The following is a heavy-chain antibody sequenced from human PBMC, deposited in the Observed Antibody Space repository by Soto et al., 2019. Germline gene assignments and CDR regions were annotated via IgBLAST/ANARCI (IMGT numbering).Heavy chain of an antibody. Sequence: SETLSLTCAVSGSSISSGYYWGWIRQPPGKGLEWIGSIYHSVSTYYNPSLKSRVTISVDTSKNQFSLKLSSVTAADTAVYYCARVSTGSAISSGWYRLDWFDPWGSEDDMPVGWFDPWGQGTMVTVSS. V-gene: IGHV4-38-2*01. J-gene: IGHJ5*02. CDR2: IYHSVST. CDR1: GSSISSGYY. CDR3: ARVSTGSAISSGWYRLDWFDPWGSEDDMPVGWFDP. D-gene: IGHD6-19*01.